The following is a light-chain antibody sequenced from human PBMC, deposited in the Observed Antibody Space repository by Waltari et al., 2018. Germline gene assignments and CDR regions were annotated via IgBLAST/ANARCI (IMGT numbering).Light chain of an antibody. CDR2: EVS. V-gene: IGLV2-14*01. Sequence: QSALTQPASVSGSPGQSITIPCPGTDSDVGAYDLVPWYQQNPGKAPHHIIYEVSNRPSGISNRFSASKSGNAASLTISGLQAEDEADYYCSSYTTSSAPGVFGTGTRVTVL. CDR3: SSYTTSSAPGV. J-gene: IGLJ1*01. CDR1: DSDVGAYDL.